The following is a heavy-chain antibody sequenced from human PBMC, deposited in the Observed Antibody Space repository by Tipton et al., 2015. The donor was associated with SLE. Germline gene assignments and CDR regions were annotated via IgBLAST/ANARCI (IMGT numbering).Heavy chain of an antibody. CDR2: VYYSGDT. J-gene: IGHJ5*02. CDR1: GGSINGFY. CDR3: ARHADAAGWFDP. Sequence: TLSLTCTVSGGSINGFYWSWIRQFPGKGLEWMGCVYYSGDTNYNPSLDSRVTISVDTSKNQFSLKLISVTAADTAVYYCARHADAAGWFDPWGQGTLVTVSS. V-gene: IGHV4-59*08.